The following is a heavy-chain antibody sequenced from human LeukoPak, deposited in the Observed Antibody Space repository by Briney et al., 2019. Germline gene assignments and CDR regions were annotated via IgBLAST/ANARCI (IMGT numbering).Heavy chain of an antibody. CDR3: ARDRVHVGVSAFDS. CDR2: ISYDGSNK. CDR1: GFTFSSYA. J-gene: IGHJ4*02. Sequence: GGSLRLSCAASGFTFSSYAMHWVRQAPGKGLEWVAVISYDGSNKYYADSVMGRFTISRDNAQKSLYLQMNSLRDEDTAVYFCARDRVHVGVSAFDSWGQGTLVTVSS. D-gene: IGHD5/OR15-5a*01. V-gene: IGHV3-30-3*01.